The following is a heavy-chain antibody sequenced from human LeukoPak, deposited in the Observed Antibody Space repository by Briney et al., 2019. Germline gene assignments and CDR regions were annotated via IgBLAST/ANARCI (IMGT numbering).Heavy chain of an antibody. CDR2: ICYSGST. D-gene: IGHD2-15*01. V-gene: IGHV4-39*01. Sequence: SVTLSFTGTVSGCSISSSSYEWGWIRQPPGKGLEWIGGICYSGSTYYNPSLESRVTISVDTSKNQFSLELSSVTAADTAVYYCARQPRRRFYCSGGSCYFDYWGQGTLVTVSS. CDR1: GCSISSSSYE. CDR3: ARQPRRRFYCSGGSCYFDY. J-gene: IGHJ4*02.